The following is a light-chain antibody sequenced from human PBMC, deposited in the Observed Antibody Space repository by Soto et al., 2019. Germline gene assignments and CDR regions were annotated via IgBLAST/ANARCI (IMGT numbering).Light chain of an antibody. CDR3: QQRVSWSTLT. Sequence: EIVLTQSPATLSLSPGERATLSCRASQSLNIYLAWYQQKPDQAPRLLIYDASNRATGIPARFSGSGSGAAFTLTISSVQHEDAAVYHCQQRVSWSTLTFGGGTKVEIK. CDR2: DAS. CDR1: QSLNIY. J-gene: IGKJ4*01. V-gene: IGKV3-11*01.